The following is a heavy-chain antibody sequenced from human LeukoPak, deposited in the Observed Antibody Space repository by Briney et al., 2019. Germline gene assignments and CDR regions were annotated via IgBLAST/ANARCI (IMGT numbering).Heavy chain of an antibody. CDR2: ISGSGRST. D-gene: IGHD5-18*01. CDR1: GFTFNTYP. CDR3: SKESTVMEYYYYYYMDV. V-gene: IGHV3-23*01. J-gene: IGHJ6*03. Sequence: GGSLRLSCAASGFTFNTYPMSWVRQAPGKGLEWVSGISGSGRSTYYADSVKGRFTISRDNSENTLYLQMNSLRAEDTAVYYCSKESTVMEYYYYYYMDVWGKGTTVTVSS.